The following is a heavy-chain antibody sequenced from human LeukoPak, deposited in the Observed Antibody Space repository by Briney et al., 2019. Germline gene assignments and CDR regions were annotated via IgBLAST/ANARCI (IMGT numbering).Heavy chain of an antibody. D-gene: IGHD3-16*01. CDR2: FDPEDGET. Sequence: AAVKVSCKVSGYTLTELSMHWVRQTPGKGLEWMGGFDPEDGETIYAQKFQGRVTMTEDTSTDTAYMELSSLRSEDTAVYYCARDNDSRDPPHFDYWGQGTLVTVSP. V-gene: IGHV1-24*01. CDR3: ARDNDSRDPPHFDY. J-gene: IGHJ4*02. CDR1: GYTLTELS.